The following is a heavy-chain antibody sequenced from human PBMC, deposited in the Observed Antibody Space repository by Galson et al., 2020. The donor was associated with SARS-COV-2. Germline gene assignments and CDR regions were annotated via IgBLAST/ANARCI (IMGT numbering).Heavy chain of an antibody. V-gene: IGHV3-64*01. CDR1: GFTFNTYA. Sequence: GGSLRLSCAASGFTFNTYAMHWVRQAPGKGLEFVSTIKSNGDTTYYGKSVKGRFSISRDNSDNTLYLQMGSLRPEDSAVYYCARDRDYIFWSGYSMDVWGQGTTVTVSS. CDR2: IKSNGDTT. J-gene: IGHJ6*02. D-gene: IGHD3-3*01. CDR3: ARDRDYIFWSGYSMDV.